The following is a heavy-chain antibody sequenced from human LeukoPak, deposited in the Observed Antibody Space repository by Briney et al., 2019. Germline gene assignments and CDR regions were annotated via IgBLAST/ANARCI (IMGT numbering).Heavy chain of an antibody. CDR3: ARDSGEYGIDY. CDR2: IYYSGST. D-gene: IGHD4-17*01. Sequence: KSSETLSLTCTVSGGSISSGGYYWSWIRQHPGKGLEWIGYIYYSGSTYYNPSLKSRVTISVDTSKNQFSLKLSSVTAADTAVYYCARDSGEYGIDYWGQGTLVTVSS. V-gene: IGHV4-31*03. CDR1: GGSISSGGYY. J-gene: IGHJ4*02.